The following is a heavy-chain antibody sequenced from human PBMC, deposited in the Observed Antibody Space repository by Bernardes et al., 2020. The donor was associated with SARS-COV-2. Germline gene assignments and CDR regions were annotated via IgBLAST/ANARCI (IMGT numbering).Heavy chain of an antibody. CDR2: INHSGST. CDR1: GGSFSGYY. D-gene: IGHD3-3*02. Sequence: SETLSLTCAVYGGSFSGYYWSWIRQPPGKGLEWIGEINHSGSTNYNPSLKSRVTISVDTSKNQFSLKLSSVTAADTAVYYCARGRHFWSGYRGLFDYWGQGTLVTVSS. CDR3: ARGRHFWSGYRGLFDY. V-gene: IGHV4-34*01. J-gene: IGHJ4*02.